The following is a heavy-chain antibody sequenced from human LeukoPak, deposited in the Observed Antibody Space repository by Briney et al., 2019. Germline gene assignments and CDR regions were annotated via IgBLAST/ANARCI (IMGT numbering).Heavy chain of an antibody. J-gene: IGHJ4*02. CDR2: ISSSSSYI. V-gene: IGHV3-21*01. CDR3: ARDPANYCSGGSCYSLDY. CDR1: GFTFSSYS. Sequence: GGSLRLSCAASGFTFSSYSMNWVRQAPGKGLEWVSSISSSSSYIYYADSVKGRFTISRDNAKNSLHLQMNSLRAEDTAVYYCARDPANYCSGGSCYSLDYWGQGTLVTVSS. D-gene: IGHD2-15*01.